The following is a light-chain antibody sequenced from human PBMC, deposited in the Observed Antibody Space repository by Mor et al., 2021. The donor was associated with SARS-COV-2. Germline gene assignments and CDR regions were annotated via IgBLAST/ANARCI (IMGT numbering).Light chain of an antibody. CDR1: SVSSSY. CDR2: GAS. V-gene: IGKV3-20*01. J-gene: IGKJ4*02. CDR3: QHYGSSQLT. Sequence: SVSSSYLAWYQQKPGQAPRLLIYGASSRATGISDRFSGSGSGTVFTLTIFRLEPEDFAVYYCQHYGSSQLTFGGGTMVEIK.